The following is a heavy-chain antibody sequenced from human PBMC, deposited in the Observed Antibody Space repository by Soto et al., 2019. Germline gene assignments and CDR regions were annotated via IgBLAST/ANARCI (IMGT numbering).Heavy chain of an antibody. CDR3: ARGPHYYDSSGYYQEQRDYYHYGMDV. Sequence: GGYLILSCAASDLTFSSYAMHWVRQAQGKGLERVELICYDGSNKYYADSVKGRFSISRDNSKNTLYLQMNSLRAEDTAVYYCARGPHYYDSSGYYQEQRDYYHYGMDVWGHGTPVTVSA. CDR2: ICYDGSNK. D-gene: IGHD3-22*01. J-gene: IGHJ6*01. CDR1: DLTFSSYA. V-gene: IGHV3-33*01.